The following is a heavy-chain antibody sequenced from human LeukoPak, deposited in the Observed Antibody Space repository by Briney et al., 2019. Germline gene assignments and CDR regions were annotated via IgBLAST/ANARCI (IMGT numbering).Heavy chain of an antibody. CDR3: ARGTDETGQQLVWFDY. CDR2: VHLSGAS. J-gene: IGHJ4*02. D-gene: IGHD6-13*01. Sequence: SGTLSLTCAVSGGSILTTNWWSWVRQPPGKGLEWIGEVHLSGASNYNPSLKSRVSMSIDNSKNQLSLKLTSVTAADTAIYYCARGTDETGQQLVWFDYWGQGTLVTVSS. V-gene: IGHV4-4*02. CDR1: GGSILTTNW.